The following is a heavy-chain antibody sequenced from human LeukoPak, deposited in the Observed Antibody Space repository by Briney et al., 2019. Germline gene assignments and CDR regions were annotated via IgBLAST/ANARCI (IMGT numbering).Heavy chain of an antibody. V-gene: IGHV4-34*01. CDR1: GGSFSGYY. CDR2: INHRGST. Sequence: SETLSLTCAVYGGSFSGYYWSWIRQPPGKGLEWIGEINHRGSTNYNPSLKSRVTISVDTSKNQFSLKLSSVTAADTAVYYCASPLAWGQGTLVTVSS. CDR3: ASPLA. J-gene: IGHJ4*02. D-gene: IGHD5-12*01.